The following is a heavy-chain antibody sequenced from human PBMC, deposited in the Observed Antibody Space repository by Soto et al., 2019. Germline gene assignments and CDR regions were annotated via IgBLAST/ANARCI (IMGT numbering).Heavy chain of an antibody. Sequence: QVQLVQSGAEVKKPGSSVKVSCKASGGTFSSYAISWVRQAPGQGLEWMGGIIPIFGTANYAQKFQGRVTITADESTSTAYMELSSLRSEDTAVYYCARDQGPAACGDYERDMDYYYYGMDVWGQGTTVTVSS. CDR3: ARDQGPAACGDYERDMDYYYYGMDV. CDR2: IIPIFGTA. CDR1: GGTFSSYA. D-gene: IGHD4-17*01. V-gene: IGHV1-69*01. J-gene: IGHJ6*02.